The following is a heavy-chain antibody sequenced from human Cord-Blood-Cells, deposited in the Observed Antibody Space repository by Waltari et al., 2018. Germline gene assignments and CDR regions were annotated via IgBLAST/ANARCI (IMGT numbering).Heavy chain of an antibody. D-gene: IGHD6-13*01. Sequence: QVQLVQSGAAVKKPGSSVQVSCKASGGTFSSYAISCVRQAPGQGLEWMGGIIPIFGTANYAQKFQGRVTITADESTSTAYMELSSLRSEDTAVYYCASTYSSSPFDYWGQGTLVTVSS. CDR1: GGTFSSYA. V-gene: IGHV1-69*01. CDR3: ASTYSSSPFDY. CDR2: IIPIFGTA. J-gene: IGHJ4*02.